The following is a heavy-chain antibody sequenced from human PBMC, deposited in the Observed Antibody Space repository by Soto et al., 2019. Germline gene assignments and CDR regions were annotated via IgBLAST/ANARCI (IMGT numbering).Heavy chain of an antibody. D-gene: IGHD3-3*01. Sequence: PGGSLRLSCAASGFTFSDFGMSWVRQAPGKGLEWVSVISGRGDATYYAASVKGRFTLSRDNSKNTLYLQMNILTVADTAVYYCAKKVTIYAVDPADYWGQGTQVTVSS. CDR3: AKKVTIYAVDPADY. CDR1: GFTFSDFG. J-gene: IGHJ4*02. CDR2: ISGRGDAT. V-gene: IGHV3-23*01.